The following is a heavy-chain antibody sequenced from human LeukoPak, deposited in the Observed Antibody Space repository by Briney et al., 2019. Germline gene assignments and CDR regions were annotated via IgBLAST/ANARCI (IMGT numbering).Heavy chain of an antibody. CDR1: GGSFSGYY. J-gene: IGHJ4*02. D-gene: IGHD3-10*01. V-gene: IGHV4-34*01. CDR3: ARHYGSGSYYIPQYYFDY. CDR2: INHSGST. Sequence: SETLSLTCAVYGGSFSGYYWSWIRQPPGKGLEWIGEINHSGSTNYNPSLKSRVTISVDTSKNQFSLKLSSVTAADTAVYYCARHYGSGSYYIPQYYFDYWGQGTLVTVSS.